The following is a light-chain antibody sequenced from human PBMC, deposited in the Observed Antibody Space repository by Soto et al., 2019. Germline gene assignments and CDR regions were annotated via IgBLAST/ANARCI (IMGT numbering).Light chain of an antibody. CDR2: AAS. CDR1: QGISSL. Sequence: EIVLTQSPATLSVSPGERATLFCRASQGISSLLAWYQQKPGQAPRLLIYAASTRAAGIPARFSGSGSGTDFTLTISSLQSEDFAVYYCQQYNNWPSITFGQGTRLEIK. V-gene: IGKV3-15*01. CDR3: QQYNNWPSIT. J-gene: IGKJ5*01.